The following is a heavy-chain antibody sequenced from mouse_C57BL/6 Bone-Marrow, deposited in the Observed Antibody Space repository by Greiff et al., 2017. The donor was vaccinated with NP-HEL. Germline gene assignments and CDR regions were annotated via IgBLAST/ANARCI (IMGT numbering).Heavy chain of an antibody. CDR1: GFTFSSYA. CDR3: ARWLRLYFDY. CDR2: ISDGGSYT. J-gene: IGHJ2*01. V-gene: IGHV5-4*03. Sequence: DVMLVESGGGLVKPGGSLKLSCAASGFTFSSYAMSWVRQTPEKRLEWVATISDGGSYTYYPDNVKGRFTFSRENAKKNLYRQMSHLKPEDTAMYYCARWLRLYFDYWGQGTTLTVSS. D-gene: IGHD2-2*01.